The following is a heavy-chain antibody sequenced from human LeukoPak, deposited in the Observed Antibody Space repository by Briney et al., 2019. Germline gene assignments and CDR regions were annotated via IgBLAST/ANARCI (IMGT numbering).Heavy chain of an antibody. CDR3: ARASRPGRGVTSYYFDY. Sequence: VASVTVSCKASGGTFSSYAISWVRQAPGQGLEWMGGIIPIFGTANYAQTFQGRVTITTDESTSTAYMELSSLRSEDTAVYYCARASRPGRGVTSYYFDYWGQGTLVTVSS. D-gene: IGHD3-10*01. CDR2: IIPIFGTA. CDR1: GGTFSSYA. V-gene: IGHV1-69*05. J-gene: IGHJ4*02.